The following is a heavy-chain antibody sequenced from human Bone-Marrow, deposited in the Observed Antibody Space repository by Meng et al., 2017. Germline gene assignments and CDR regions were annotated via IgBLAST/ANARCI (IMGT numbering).Heavy chain of an antibody. CDR3: ARDLSGWVRY. V-gene: IGHV1-46*01. CDR2: INPSGGST. Sequence: ASVKVSCKASGYTFTSCYMHWVRQAPGQGLEWMGIINPSGGSTSYAQKFQGRVTMTTDTSTSTAYMELRSLRSDDTAVYYCARDLSGWVRYWGQGTLVTVSS. J-gene: IGHJ4*02. D-gene: IGHD6-25*01. CDR1: GYTFTSCY.